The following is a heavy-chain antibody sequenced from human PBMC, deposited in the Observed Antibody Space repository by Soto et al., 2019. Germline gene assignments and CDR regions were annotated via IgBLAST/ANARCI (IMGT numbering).Heavy chain of an antibody. CDR3: ARPPRRDYYDSSGPMGDAFDI. CDR1: GFTFSSYE. J-gene: IGHJ3*02. V-gene: IGHV3-48*03. CDR2: ISSSGSTI. D-gene: IGHD3-22*01. Sequence: EVQLVESGGGLVQPGGSLRLSCAASGFTFSSYEMNWVRQAPGKGLEWVSYISSSGSTIYYADSVKGRFTISRDNAKNSLYLKMNSLRAEDTAVYYCARPPRRDYYDSSGPMGDAFDIWGQGTMVTVSS.